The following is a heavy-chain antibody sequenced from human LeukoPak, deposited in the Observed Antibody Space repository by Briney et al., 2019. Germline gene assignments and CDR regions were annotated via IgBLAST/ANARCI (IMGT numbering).Heavy chain of an antibody. J-gene: IGHJ4*02. V-gene: IGHV3-21*01. D-gene: IGHD2-2*01. CDR2: ISSSGTYI. CDR1: TFTFSSYN. Sequence: GGSLRLSGAASTFTFSSYNMNWVRQAPGKGLEWVSSISSSGTYIYYRDSVKGRFTISRDNAENSLYLQMNSLRAEDTAVYYCARDTEYQLLSDYWGQGTLVTVSS. CDR3: ARDTEYQLLSDY.